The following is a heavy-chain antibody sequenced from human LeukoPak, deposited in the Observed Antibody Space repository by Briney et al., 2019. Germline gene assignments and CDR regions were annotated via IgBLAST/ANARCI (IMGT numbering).Heavy chain of an antibody. Sequence: SETLSLTCTVSGGSISSSSYYWGWIRQPPGKGLEWIGSIYYSGSTYYNPSLKSRVTISVDTSKNQFSLKLSSVTAADTAVYYCARGRRGSGYLAYWGQGTLVTVSS. CDR1: GGSISSSSYY. CDR3: ARGRRGSGYLAY. J-gene: IGHJ4*02. V-gene: IGHV4-39*07. D-gene: IGHD2-15*01. CDR2: IYYSGST.